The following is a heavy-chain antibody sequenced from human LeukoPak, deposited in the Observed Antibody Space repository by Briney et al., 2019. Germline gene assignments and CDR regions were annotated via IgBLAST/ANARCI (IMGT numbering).Heavy chain of an antibody. D-gene: IGHD2-15*01. CDR3: ARVQRGYCSGGSCYSYYYYYYMDV. CDR1: GFTFDDYG. V-gene: IGHV3-20*04. Sequence: GGSLRLSCAASGFTFDDYGMSWVRQAPGKGLEWVSGINWNGGSTGYADSVKGRFTIPRDNAKNSLYLQMNSLRAEDTAAYYCARVQRGYCSGGSCYSYYYYYYMDVWGKGTAVTVSS. J-gene: IGHJ6*03. CDR2: INWNGGST.